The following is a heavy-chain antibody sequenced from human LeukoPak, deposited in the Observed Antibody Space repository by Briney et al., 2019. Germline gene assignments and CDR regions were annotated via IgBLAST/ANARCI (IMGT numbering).Heavy chain of an antibody. CDR1: GFTFSTYI. Sequence: GGSLRLSCAASGFTFSTYIMNWVRQTPGKGLEWVSSIGTSTSYIYYADSVKGRFTISRDNAKNSLYLEMNSLRAEDTAVYYCAKGGRAGGSITMIRGVRSDYYYMDVWGKGTTVTISS. CDR3: AKGGRAGGSITMIRGVRSDYYYMDV. D-gene: IGHD3-10*01. CDR2: IGTSTSYI. J-gene: IGHJ6*03. V-gene: IGHV3-21*01.